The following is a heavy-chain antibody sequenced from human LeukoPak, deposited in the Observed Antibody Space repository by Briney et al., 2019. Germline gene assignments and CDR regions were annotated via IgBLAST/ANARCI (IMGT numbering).Heavy chain of an antibody. Sequence: PSETLSLTCTVSGGTISSSSYYWGWIRQPPGKGLEWIGSIYYSGTTYYNPSLKSRVTISVDTSKSQFSLRLSSVTAADTAVYYCARATSQSPRFYYYYMDVWGKGTTVTVPS. CDR1: GGTISSSSYY. CDR2: IYYSGTT. J-gene: IGHJ6*03. V-gene: IGHV4-39*01. CDR3: ARATSQSPRFYYYYMDV. D-gene: IGHD3-16*01.